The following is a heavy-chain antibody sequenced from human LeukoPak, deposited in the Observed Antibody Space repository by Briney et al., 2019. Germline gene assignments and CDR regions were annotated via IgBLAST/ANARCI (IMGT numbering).Heavy chain of an antibody. Sequence: GGSLRLSCAASGFTFSSYGMTWVRQAPGKGLEWVSGITGSGDNTYYADSVKGRFTISRDNSKNTLYLQMNSLRAEDTAVYYCAKVHRIAVAVFDYWGQGTLVTVSS. CDR3: AKVHRIAVAVFDY. CDR1: GFTFSSYG. D-gene: IGHD6-19*01. CDR2: ITGSGDNT. V-gene: IGHV3-23*01. J-gene: IGHJ4*02.